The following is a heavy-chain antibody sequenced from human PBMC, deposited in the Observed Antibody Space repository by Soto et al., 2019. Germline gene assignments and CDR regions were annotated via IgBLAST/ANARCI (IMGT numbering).Heavy chain of an antibody. D-gene: IGHD4-17*01. V-gene: IGHV4-30-4*01. CDR2: IYYTGST. CDR1: GGSFSSGDYY. CDR3: ARIHFGDEPSYYYYGMDV. Sequence: QVQLQGSGPGVVKPSQTLSLTCTVSGGSFSSGDYYWSWVRQPPGKGLEWIGYIYYTGSTFNNPPLKSRVSISIDTSKTQFSLKLSSVTAADTAVYYCARIHFGDEPSYYYYGMDVWGQGTTVTVSS. J-gene: IGHJ6*02.